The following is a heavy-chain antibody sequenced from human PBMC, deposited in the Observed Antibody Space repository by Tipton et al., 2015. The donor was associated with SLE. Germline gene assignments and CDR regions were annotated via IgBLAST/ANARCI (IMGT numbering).Heavy chain of an antibody. J-gene: IGHJ6*02. D-gene: IGHD6-25*01. V-gene: IGHV3-23*01. CDR3: ARRPDYHGMDV. CDR2: IITGGETT. CDR1: GFSSADYG. Sequence: SLRLSCAVSGFSSADYGMNWVRQAPGKGLEWVSAIITGGETTYYADSVKGRFTISRDKSKNTLYLEMNGLRSEDTAVYYCARRPDYHGMDVWGQGTTVTVSS.